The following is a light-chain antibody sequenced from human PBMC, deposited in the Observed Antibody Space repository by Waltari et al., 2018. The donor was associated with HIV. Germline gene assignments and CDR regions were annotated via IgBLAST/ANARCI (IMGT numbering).Light chain of an antibody. CDR3: CSYAGSSTYV. CDR2: YVT. CDR1: SSDVGAYNY. J-gene: IGLJ1*01. V-gene: IGLV2-23*02. Sequence: QSALTQPASVSGSPGQSITISCPGPSSDVGAYNYVSSYQQHPGKAPNLMRYYVTKRPSGVSNRCSVAKSANTASLTISGLQAEDEADYYCCSYAGSSTYVFGSGTKVTVL.